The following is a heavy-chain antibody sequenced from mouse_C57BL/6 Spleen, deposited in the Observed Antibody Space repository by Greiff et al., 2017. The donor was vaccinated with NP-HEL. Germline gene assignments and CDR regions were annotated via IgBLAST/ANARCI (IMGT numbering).Heavy chain of an antibody. J-gene: IGHJ4*01. V-gene: IGHV1-81*01. CDR2: IYPRSGNT. D-gene: IGHD1-1*01. CDR1: GYTFTSYG. CDR3: ARYPLITTVVSSYAMDY. Sequence: QVQLKQSGAELARPGASVKLSCKASGYTFTSYGISWVKQSTGQGLEWIGEIYPRSGNTYYNEKFKGKATLTADKSSSTAYMELRSLTSEDSAVYFCARYPLITTVVSSYAMDYWGQGTSVTVSS.